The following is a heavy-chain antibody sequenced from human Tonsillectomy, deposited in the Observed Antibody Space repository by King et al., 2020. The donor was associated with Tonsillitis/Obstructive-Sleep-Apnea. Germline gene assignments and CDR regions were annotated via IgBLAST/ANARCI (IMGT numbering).Heavy chain of an antibody. CDR2: ISPYNGHR. D-gene: IGHD3-22*01. CDR3: ARDSMSHYFDSSAYYTFAY. CDR1: GYTFTTYG. J-gene: IGHJ4*02. V-gene: IGHV1-18*01. Sequence: GQLVQSGAEVKKPGASVKVSFEASGYTFTTYGISWVRQAPGQGLEWMGWISPYNGHRNYAQNLQGRVTMTTDTSTSTAYMELRSLRSDDTALYYCARDSMSHYFDSSAYYTFAYWGQGTLVTVSS.